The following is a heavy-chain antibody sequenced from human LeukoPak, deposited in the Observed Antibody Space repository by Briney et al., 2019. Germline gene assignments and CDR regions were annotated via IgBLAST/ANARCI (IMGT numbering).Heavy chain of an antibody. CDR1: GGSISSYY. Sequence: PSETLSLTCSVSGGSISSYYWSWIRQPPGKGLEWIGYIHYSGSTNYNPSLKSRVTISADTSNNQFSLKLISVTAADTAVYYCARTPRGEFSDYRGQGTLVTVSS. V-gene: IGHV4-59*01. CDR3: ARTPRGEFSDY. CDR2: IHYSGST. D-gene: IGHD3-16*01. J-gene: IGHJ4*02.